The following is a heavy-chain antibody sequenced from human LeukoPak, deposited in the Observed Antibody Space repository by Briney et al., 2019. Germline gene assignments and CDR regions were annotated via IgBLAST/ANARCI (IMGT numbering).Heavy chain of an antibody. CDR1: GFTFSSYS. CDR3: ARAGIVATFDY. D-gene: IGHD5-12*01. V-gene: IGHV3-21*01. Sequence: GRSLRLSCAASGFTFSSYSMNWVRQAPGKGLEWVSSISSSSSYIYYADSVKGRFTISRDNAKNSLYLQMNSLRAEDTAVYYCARAGIVATFDYWGQGTLVTVSS. J-gene: IGHJ4*02. CDR2: ISSSSSYI.